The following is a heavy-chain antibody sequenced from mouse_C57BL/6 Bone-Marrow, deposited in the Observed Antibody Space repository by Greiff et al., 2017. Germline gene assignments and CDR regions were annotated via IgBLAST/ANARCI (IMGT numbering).Heavy chain of an antibody. CDR3: ARHAAQTLGTWFAY. V-gene: IGHV5-12*01. J-gene: IGHJ3*01. D-gene: IGHD3-2*02. Sequence: EVKLVESGGGLVQPGGSLKLSCAASGFTFSDYYMYWVRQTPEKRLEWVAYISNGGGSTYYPDTVKGRFPISRDNAKNTLYLQMSRLKSEDTAMYYCARHAAQTLGTWFAYWGQGTLVTVSA. CDR1: GFTFSDYY. CDR2: ISNGGGST.